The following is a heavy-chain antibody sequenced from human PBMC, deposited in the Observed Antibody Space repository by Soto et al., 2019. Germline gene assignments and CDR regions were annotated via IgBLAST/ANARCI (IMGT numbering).Heavy chain of an antibody. D-gene: IGHD2-15*01. CDR1: GFTFSSYW. V-gene: IGHV3-74*01. CDR2: INSDGSST. Sequence: GGSLRLSCAASGFTFSSYWMHWVRQAPGKGLVWVSRINSDGSSTSYADSVKGRFTISRDNAKNTLYLQMNSLRAEDTAVYYCARTGLGCSGGSCYSAYAFDIWGQGTMVTVSS. CDR3: ARTGLGCSGGSCYSAYAFDI. J-gene: IGHJ3*02.